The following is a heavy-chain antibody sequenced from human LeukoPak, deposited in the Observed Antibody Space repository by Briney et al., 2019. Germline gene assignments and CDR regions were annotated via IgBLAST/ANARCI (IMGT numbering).Heavy chain of an antibody. Sequence: GGSLRLSCAASGFTFSSYSMNRVRQAPGKGLEWVAHIKEDGGEKYHVDPVKGRFTISRDNAKNSLYLQMNSLRAEDTAMYYCVRDRGYCSGGTCYALWDYWGQGTLVTVSS. D-gene: IGHD2-15*01. CDR2: IKEDGGEK. J-gene: IGHJ4*02. CDR1: GFTFSSYS. V-gene: IGHV3-7*01. CDR3: VRDRGYCSGGTCYALWDY.